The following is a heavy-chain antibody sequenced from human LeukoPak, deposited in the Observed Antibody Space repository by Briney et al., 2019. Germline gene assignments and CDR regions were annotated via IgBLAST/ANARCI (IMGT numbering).Heavy chain of an antibody. CDR3: ARQSSGWDGEGFLFDH. D-gene: IGHD6-19*01. CDR2: IYYSGST. CDR1: GGSISSYY. V-gene: IGHV4-59*08. Sequence: PSETLTLTCTVSGGSISSYYWSWIRQPPGKGLEWIGYIYYSGSTNYNPSLKSRVTISVDTSKNQFSLKLSSVTAADTAVYYCARQSSGWDGEGFLFDHWGQGTLVTVSS. J-gene: IGHJ4*02.